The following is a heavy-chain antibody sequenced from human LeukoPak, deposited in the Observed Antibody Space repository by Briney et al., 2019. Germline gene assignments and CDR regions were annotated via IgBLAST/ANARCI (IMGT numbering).Heavy chain of an antibody. V-gene: IGHV1-2*06. J-gene: IGHJ6*02. CDR2: INPNSGGT. D-gene: IGHD3-9*01. CDR1: GYTFTGYY. Sequence: ASVKVSCKASGYTFTGYYMHWVRQAPGQGLEWMGRINPNSGGTNYAQKFQGRVTMTRDTSISTAYMELSRLRSDDTAVYYCARDLGYYDILTGYPYGMDVWGQGTTVTVS. CDR3: ARDLGYYDILTGYPYGMDV.